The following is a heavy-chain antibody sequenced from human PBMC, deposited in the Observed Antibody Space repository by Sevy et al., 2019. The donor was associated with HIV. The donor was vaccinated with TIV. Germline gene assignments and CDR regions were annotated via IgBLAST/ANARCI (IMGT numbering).Heavy chain of an antibody. V-gene: IGHV3-21*06. CDR2: ISSASSYI. CDR1: GFTFNSYF. D-gene: IGHD3-10*01. CDR3: ARGDYYGSLYYFDH. J-gene: IGHJ4*02. Sequence: GGSLRLSCAASGFTFNSYFMNWVRQTPGKGLEWVSSISSASSYILYAASVKGRFTISRDNAHNSLYLEMNGLRAEDMAIYYCARGDYYGSLYYFDHWSPGILVTVSS.